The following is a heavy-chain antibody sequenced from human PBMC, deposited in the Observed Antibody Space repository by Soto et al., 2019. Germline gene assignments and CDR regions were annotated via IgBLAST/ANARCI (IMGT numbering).Heavy chain of an antibody. J-gene: IGHJ6*02. CDR3: AGLGYCSSTSCYPPYYGMDV. CDR1: GGSVSDGGFS. V-gene: IGHV4-31*03. Sequence: TLSLTCTVSGGSVSDGGFSWCWIRQHPGKGLEWIGYIYNSGDADYNPSLKSRVTISIDTSKNQFSLKLSSVTAADTAVYYCAGLGYCSSTSCYPPYYGMDVWGQGTTVTVSS. CDR2: IYNSGDA. D-gene: IGHD2-2*01.